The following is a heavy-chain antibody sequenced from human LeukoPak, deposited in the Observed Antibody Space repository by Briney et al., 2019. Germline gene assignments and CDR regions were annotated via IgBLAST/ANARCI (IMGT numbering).Heavy chain of an antibody. CDR3: AREYYYDSSDYPWFDP. CDR2: IYYSGST. J-gene: IGHJ5*02. Sequence: SETLSLTCTVSGGSISSYYWSWIRQPPGKGLEWMGYIYYSGSTNYNPSLKSRVTISVDTSKNQFSLKLSSVTAADTAVYYCAREYYYDSSDYPWFDPWGQGVLVTVSS. D-gene: IGHD3-22*01. CDR1: GGSISSYY. V-gene: IGHV4-59*01.